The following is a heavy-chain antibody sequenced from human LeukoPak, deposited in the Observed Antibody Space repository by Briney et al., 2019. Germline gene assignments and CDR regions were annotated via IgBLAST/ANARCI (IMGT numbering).Heavy chain of an antibody. CDR3: ARDLGEDDSSGYYTYNWFDP. CDR2: INPSGGST. Sequence: VXVSCKASGYTFTSYYMHWVRQAPGQGLEWMGIINPSGGSTSYAQKFQGRVTMTRDTSTSTVYMELSSLRPEDTAVYYCARDLGEDDSSGYYTYNWFDPWGQGTLVTVSS. CDR1: GYTFTSYY. V-gene: IGHV1-46*01. J-gene: IGHJ5*02. D-gene: IGHD3-22*01.